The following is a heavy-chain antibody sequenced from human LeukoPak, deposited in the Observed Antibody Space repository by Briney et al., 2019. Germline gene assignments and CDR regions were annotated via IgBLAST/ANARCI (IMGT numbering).Heavy chain of an antibody. D-gene: IGHD6-19*01. Sequence: GRSLRLSCAASGFTFSSYAMHWVRQAPGKGLEWVAVVSYDGSNKYYADSVKGRFTISRDNSKNTLYLQMDSLRGEDTAVYYCAKDLRTIVAVAGTLDSWGQGTLVTVSS. CDR1: GFTFSSYA. CDR3: AKDLRTIVAVAGTLDS. J-gene: IGHJ4*02. V-gene: IGHV3-30*18. CDR2: VSYDGSNK.